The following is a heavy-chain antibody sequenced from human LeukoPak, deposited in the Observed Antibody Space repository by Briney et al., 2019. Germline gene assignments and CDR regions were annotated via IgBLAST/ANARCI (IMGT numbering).Heavy chain of an antibody. CDR2: INHSGST. CDR3: ARSIAARIYYYYYYMDV. J-gene: IGHJ6*03. CDR1: GGSFSGYY. D-gene: IGHD6-6*01. V-gene: IGHV4-34*01. Sequence: SETLSFTCAVYGGSFSGYYWSWIRQPPGKGLEWIGEINHSGSTNYNPSLKSRVTISVDTSKNQFSLKLSSVTAADTAVYYCARSIAARIYYYYYYMDVWGKGTTVTASS.